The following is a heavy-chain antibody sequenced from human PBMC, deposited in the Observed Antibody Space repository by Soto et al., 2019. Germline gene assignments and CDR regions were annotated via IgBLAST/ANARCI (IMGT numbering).Heavy chain of an antibody. CDR3: AYRRSTADHFDY. D-gene: IGHD2-2*01. CDR2: IYWNDDK. V-gene: IGHV2-5*01. J-gene: IGHJ4*02. Sequence: QITLKESGPTLVKPTQTLTLTCAFSEFSLSTTGVGVGWIRQPPGKALEWLALIYWNDDKRYSPSLKSRLPINQDPSKDQVVLTMTYLDPVDTATYYCAYRRSTADHFDYWGQGTLVTVSS. CDR1: EFSLSTTGVG.